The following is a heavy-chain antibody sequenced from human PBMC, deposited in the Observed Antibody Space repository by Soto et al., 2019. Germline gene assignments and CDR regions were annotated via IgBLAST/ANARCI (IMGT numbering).Heavy chain of an antibody. CDR2: ILPMLDIT. V-gene: IGHV1-69*02. J-gene: IGHJ3*02. CDR1: VGTFRTYT. CDR3: TLGSWSAETFDI. D-gene: IGHD6-13*01. Sequence: QVQLVQSGAEVKKPGSSVKVSCKASVGTFRTYTIIWVRQAPGQGLEWMGRILPMLDITNSAQRFQGRVTITADKSTSTAYLELSSLRSEDTAVYYGTLGSWSAETFDIWGRGPMVTVSS.